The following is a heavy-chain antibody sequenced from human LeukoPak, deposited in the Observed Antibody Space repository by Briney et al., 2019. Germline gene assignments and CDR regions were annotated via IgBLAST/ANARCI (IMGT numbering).Heavy chain of an antibody. Sequence: GGSLRLSCAASGFTFSSYAMHWVRQAPGKGLEWVAVISYDGSNKYYADSVKGRFTISRDNSKNTLYLQMNSLRAEDTAVYYCATDRGWRTSGYYLYYFEYWGQETLVTYSS. V-gene: IGHV3-30-3*01. CDR3: ATDRGWRTSGYYLYYFEY. CDR2: ISYDGSNK. CDR1: GFTFSSYA. D-gene: IGHD3-3*01. J-gene: IGHJ4*02.